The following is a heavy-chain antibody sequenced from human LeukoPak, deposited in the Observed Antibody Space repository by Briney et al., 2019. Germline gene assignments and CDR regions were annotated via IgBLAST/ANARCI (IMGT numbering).Heavy chain of an antibody. CDR1: GFTFSSYG. Sequence: GGSLRLSCAASGFTFSSYGMHWVRQAPGKGLEWVAFIRYDGSNKYYADSVKGRFTISRDNSKNTLYLQMNSLRAEDTAVYYCAKLIVAMIVVPPILEIDYWGQGTLVTVSS. CDR3: AKLIVAMIVVPPILEIDY. J-gene: IGHJ4*02. V-gene: IGHV3-30*02. D-gene: IGHD3-22*01. CDR2: IRYDGSNK.